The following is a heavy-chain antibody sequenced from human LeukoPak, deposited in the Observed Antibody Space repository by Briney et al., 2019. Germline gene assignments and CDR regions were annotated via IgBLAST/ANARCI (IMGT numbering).Heavy chain of an antibody. J-gene: IGHJ4*02. CDR2: IWYDGSNK. CDR3: ARDVIGSSWYGFDY. D-gene: IGHD6-13*01. V-gene: IGHV3-33*01. CDR1: GFTFSSYG. Sequence: GGSLRLSCAASGFTFSSYGMHWVRQAPGKGLEWVAVIWYDGSNKYYADSVKGRFTIPRDNSKNTLYLQMNSLRAEDTAVYYCARDVIGSSWYGFDYWGQGTLVTVSS.